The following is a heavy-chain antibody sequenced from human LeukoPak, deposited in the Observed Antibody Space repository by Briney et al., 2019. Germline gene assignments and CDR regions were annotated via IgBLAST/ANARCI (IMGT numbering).Heavy chain of an antibody. CDR1: GFTFSSYA. V-gene: IGHV3-23*01. CDR3: AKDSRITIFGVVIIRYYYYGMDV. J-gene: IGHJ6*02. D-gene: IGHD3-3*01. Sequence: GGSLRLSCAASGFTFSSYAMSWVRQAPGKGLEWVSAISGSGGSTCYADSVKGRFTISRDNSKNTLYLQMNSLRAEDTAVYYCAKDSRITIFGVVIIRYYYYGMDVWGQGTTVTVSS. CDR2: ISGSGGST.